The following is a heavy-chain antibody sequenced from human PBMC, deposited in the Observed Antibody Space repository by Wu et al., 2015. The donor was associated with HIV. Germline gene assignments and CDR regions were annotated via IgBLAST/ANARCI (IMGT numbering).Heavy chain of an antibody. CDR2: INPNGGGT. CDR3: ATPRSPGFSSAWPTYFDF. CDR1: GGTFTAYY. D-gene: IGHD6-19*01. J-gene: IGHJ4*02. Sequence: VQLVQSGSEIKKPGSSVKVSCQASGGTFTAYYVHWVRQAPGQGLEWMGWINPNGGGTIYAQKFEGRVTLTRDTSISTAHMELRRLRSDDTAVYYCATPRSPGFSSAWPTYFDFWGQGTLVTVSS. V-gene: IGHV1-2*02.